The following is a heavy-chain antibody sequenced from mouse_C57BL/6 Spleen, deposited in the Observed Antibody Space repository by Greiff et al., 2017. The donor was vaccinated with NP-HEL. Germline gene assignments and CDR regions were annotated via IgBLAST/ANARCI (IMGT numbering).Heavy chain of an antibody. CDR3: ARSNRNYYGSYWYFDV. CDR2: IYPGDGDT. D-gene: IGHD1-1*01. V-gene: IGHV1-80*01. CDR1: GYAFSSYW. Sequence: QVQLQQSGAELVKPGASVKISCKASGYAFSSYWMNWVKQRPGKGLEWIGQIYPGDGDTNYNGKFKGKATLTADKSSSTAYMQLSSLTSADSAVYFCARSNRNYYGSYWYFDVWGTGTTVTVSS. J-gene: IGHJ1*03.